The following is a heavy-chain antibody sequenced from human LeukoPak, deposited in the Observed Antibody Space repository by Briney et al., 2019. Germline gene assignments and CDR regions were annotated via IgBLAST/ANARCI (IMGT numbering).Heavy chain of an antibody. CDR1: GYTFSGYY. J-gene: IGHJ4*02. V-gene: IGHV1-2*02. CDR2: INPSNGDT. CDR3: ARVGSSGWYVHPTLDY. D-gene: IGHD6-19*01. Sequence: ASVKVSCKASGYTFSGYYIHWVRQAPGQGLKWMAWINPSNGDTNYAQKFQGRVTMTRDTSISTAYMELTRLISDDTAVYYCARVGSSGWYVHPTLDYWGQGTLVTVSS.